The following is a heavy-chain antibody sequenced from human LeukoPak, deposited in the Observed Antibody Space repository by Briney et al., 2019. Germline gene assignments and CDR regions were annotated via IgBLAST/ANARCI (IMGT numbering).Heavy chain of an antibody. D-gene: IGHD3-10*01. J-gene: IGHJ4*02. CDR2: MTTSSTYI. CDR3: ARGDGYYASGSYYIDY. V-gene: IGHV3-21*01. Sequence: PGGSLRLSCAASGFTFSSYTMNWVRQAPGKGVEWVSSMTTSSTYIYYADSVRGRFTISRDNAKNSLYLRMSSLRVEDTAVYYCARGDGYYASGSYYIDYWGQGTLVTVSS. CDR1: GFTFSSYT.